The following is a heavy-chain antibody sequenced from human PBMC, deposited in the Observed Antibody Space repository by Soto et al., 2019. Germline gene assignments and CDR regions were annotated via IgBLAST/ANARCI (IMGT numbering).Heavy chain of an antibody. V-gene: IGHV1-18*01. CDR3: ARSWVTGKGGMDV. D-gene: IGHD3-16*01. CDR1: GYTFTSYG. Sequence: QVQLVQSGAEVKKPGASVKVSCKASGYTFTSYGFSWVRQAPGQGLEWMGWINGYTGNTHYAQKFQGRVTMTTDTXTSTAYLELGTVISDDTAVYYCARSWVTGKGGMDVWGQGTTVTVSS. CDR2: INGYTGNT. J-gene: IGHJ6*02.